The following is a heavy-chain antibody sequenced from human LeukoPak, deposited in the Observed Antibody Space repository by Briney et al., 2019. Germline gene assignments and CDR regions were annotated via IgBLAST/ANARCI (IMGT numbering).Heavy chain of an antibody. V-gene: IGHV3-30-3*01. CDR1: GFTFSSFA. J-gene: IGHJ6*02. CDR3: AKEGEVVAASGYDYYGMDV. CDR2: TSYDGSNT. D-gene: IGHD2-15*01. Sequence: GGSLRLSCAASGFTFSSFAMHWVRQAPGKGLDWLSFTSYDGSNTYYVESVKGRFTISRDNSKNTLYLQMNSLRAEDTAVYYCAKEGEVVAASGYDYYGMDVWGQGTTVTVSS.